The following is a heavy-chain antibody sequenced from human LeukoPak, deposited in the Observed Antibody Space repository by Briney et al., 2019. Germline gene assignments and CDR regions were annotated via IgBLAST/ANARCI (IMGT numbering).Heavy chain of an antibody. CDR2: INHSGST. V-gene: IGHV4-34*01. Sequence: SETLSLTCAVYGVSFSGYYWSWIRQPPGKGLEWIGEINHSGSTNYNPSLKSRVTISVDTSKNQFSLKLSSVTAADTAVYYCARAAAPPHSSDYGGRGTVVPVSS. J-gene: IGHJ4*02. CDR1: GVSFSGYY. CDR3: ARAAAPPHSSDY. D-gene: IGHD6-13*01.